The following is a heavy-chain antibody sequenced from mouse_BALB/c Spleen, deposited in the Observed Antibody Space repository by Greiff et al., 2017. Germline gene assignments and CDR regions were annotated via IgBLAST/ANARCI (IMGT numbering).Heavy chain of an antibody. CDR1: GYTFTEYI. CDR2: FYPGSGSI. D-gene: IGHD2-1*01. J-gene: IGHJ3*01. V-gene: IGHV1-62-2*01. Sequence: VQLQESGAELVKPGASVKLSCKASGYTFTEYIIHWVKQRSGQGLEWIGWFYPGSGSIKYNEKFKDKATLTADKSSSTVYMELSRLTSEDSAVYVCARHEEGGRNGNYAWFAYWGQGTLVTVSA. CDR3: ARHEEGGRNGNYAWFAY.